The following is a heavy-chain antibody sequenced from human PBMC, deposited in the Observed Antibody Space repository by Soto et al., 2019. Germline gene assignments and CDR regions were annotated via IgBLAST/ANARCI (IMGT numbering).Heavy chain of an antibody. CDR3: ARGSDRDVITMVRGSAPPLRY. CDR1: GGCLSGYY. Sequence: EILALTCAVDGGCLSGYYWSWIRQPPGKGLEWIGEINHSGSTNYNPSLKSRVTISVDTSKNQFSLKLSSVTDADTAVYYCARGSDRDVITMVRGSAPPLRYWGQGTLVTVSS. J-gene: IGHJ4*02. CDR2: INHSGST. V-gene: IGHV4-34*01. D-gene: IGHD3-10*01.